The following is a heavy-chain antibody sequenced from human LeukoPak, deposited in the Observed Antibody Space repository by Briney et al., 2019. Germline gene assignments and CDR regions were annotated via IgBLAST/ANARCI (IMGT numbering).Heavy chain of an antibody. D-gene: IGHD3-10*01. CDR1: GFTFSRHS. CDR3: VKETLWFGAHGPWFDP. CDR2: ISSGGSYI. V-gene: IGHV3-21*01. Sequence: PGGSLRLSCAASGFTFSRHSMNWVRQAPGKGLEWVSSISSGGSYIYYGDSVKGRFTISRDNAKNSLYLQMNSLRAEDTAVYYCVKETLWFGAHGPWFDPWGQGTLVTVSS. J-gene: IGHJ5*02.